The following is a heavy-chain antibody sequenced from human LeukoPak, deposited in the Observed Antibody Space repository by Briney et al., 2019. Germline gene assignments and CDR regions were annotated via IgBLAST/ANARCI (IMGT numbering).Heavy chain of an antibody. Sequence: PGGSLRLSCAASGFTFSDYYMSWIRQAPGKGLEWVSYISSSGSTIYYADSVKGRFTISRDNAKNSLYLQMNSLRAEDTAVYYCARVERQQLDNYYYYMDVWGKGTTVTVSS. J-gene: IGHJ6*03. D-gene: IGHD6-13*01. CDR1: GFTFSDYY. CDR3: ARVERQQLDNYYYYMDV. V-gene: IGHV3-11*04. CDR2: ISSSGSTI.